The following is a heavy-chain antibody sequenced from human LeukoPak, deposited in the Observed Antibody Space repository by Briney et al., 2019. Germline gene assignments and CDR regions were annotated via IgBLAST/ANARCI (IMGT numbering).Heavy chain of an antibody. D-gene: IGHD3-9*01. CDR3: ARVVKLYDILTGYMPNWFDP. Sequence: SETLSLTRTVSGGSISSYYWSWIRQPPGKGLEWIGYIYYSGSTNYNTSLKSRVTISVDTSKNQFSLKLSSVTAADTAVYYCARVVKLYDILTGYMPNWFDPWGQGTLVTVSS. J-gene: IGHJ5*02. V-gene: IGHV4-59*01. CDR2: IYYSGST. CDR1: GGSISSYY.